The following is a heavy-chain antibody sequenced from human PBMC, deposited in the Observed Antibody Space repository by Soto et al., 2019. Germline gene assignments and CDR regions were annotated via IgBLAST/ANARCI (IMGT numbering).Heavy chain of an antibody. Sequence: SETLSLTCAVSGGSISSGGYSWSWIRQPPGKGLEWIGYIYHSGSTYYNPSLKSRVTISVDRSKNQFSLKLSSVTAADTAVYYCARDQDWFDPWGQGTLVTVSS. CDR2: IYHSGST. V-gene: IGHV4-30-2*01. J-gene: IGHJ5*02. CDR3: ARDQDWFDP. CDR1: GGSISSGGYS.